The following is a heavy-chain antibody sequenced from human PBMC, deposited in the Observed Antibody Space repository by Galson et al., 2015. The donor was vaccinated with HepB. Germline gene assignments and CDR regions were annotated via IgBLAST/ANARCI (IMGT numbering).Heavy chain of an antibody. J-gene: IGHJ4*02. V-gene: IGHV3-7*01. CDR1: GFTFSGYW. CDR2: IKQDGSEK. CDR3: ARAPSRDYWSGYFGY. Sequence: SLRLSCAASGFTFSGYWMSWVRQAPGKGLEWVANIKQDGSEKYYVDSVKGRFTISRDNAENSLYLQMNSLRAGDTAVYYCARAPSRDYWSGYFGYWGQGNLVIVSS. D-gene: IGHD3-3*01.